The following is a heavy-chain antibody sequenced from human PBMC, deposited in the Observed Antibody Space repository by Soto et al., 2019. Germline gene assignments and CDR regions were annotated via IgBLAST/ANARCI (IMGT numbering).Heavy chain of an antibody. D-gene: IGHD2-15*01. CDR1: GGTFSSYA. V-gene: IGHV1-69*10. CDR3: ARDLFRGVVVVAAPDAFDI. Sequence: GASLKVSCKASGGTFSSYAISWVRQAPGQGLEWMGGIIPILGIANYAQKFQGRVTITADKSTSTAYMELSSLRSEDTAVYYCARDLFRGVVVVAAPDAFDIWGQGTMVTVS. CDR2: IIPILGIA. J-gene: IGHJ3*02.